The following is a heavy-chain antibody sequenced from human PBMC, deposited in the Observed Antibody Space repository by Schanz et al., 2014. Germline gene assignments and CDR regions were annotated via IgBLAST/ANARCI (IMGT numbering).Heavy chain of an antibody. D-gene: IGHD4-17*01. J-gene: IGHJ4*02. Sequence: QVQLVQSGAEVKKPGASVKVSCKASGYTFTGYYMHWVRQAPGQGLEWMGWIGGSDGHTNFAQKFQGRVAMTTDPSTSTVYMELSSLRSDDAAVYYCARELRLEYYFDFWGQGTQVTVSS. CDR3: ARELRLEYYFDF. V-gene: IGHV1-18*04. CDR1: GYTFTGYY. CDR2: IGGSDGHT.